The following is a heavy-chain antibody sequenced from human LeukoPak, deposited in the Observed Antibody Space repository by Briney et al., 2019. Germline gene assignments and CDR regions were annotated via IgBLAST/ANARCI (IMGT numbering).Heavy chain of an antibody. V-gene: IGHV3-7*03. CDR3: AKEGRSLQTY. CDR2: IKEDGTET. D-gene: IGHD5-24*01. CDR1: GFMFSSNW. J-gene: IGHJ4*02. Sequence: GGSLRLSCAASGFMFSSNWMSWVRLAPGMGLEWVANIKEDGTETYYVDSVKGRFTISRDNAKNSLYLQMNSLRVEDTAVYYCAKEGRSLQTYWGQGTLVTVSS.